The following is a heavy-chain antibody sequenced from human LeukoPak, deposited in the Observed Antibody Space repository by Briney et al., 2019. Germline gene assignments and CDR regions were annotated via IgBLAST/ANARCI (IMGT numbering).Heavy chain of an antibody. CDR2: IKQDGSEK. D-gene: IGHD6-13*01. V-gene: IGHV3-7*03. J-gene: IGHJ4*02. CDR3: ARSGSSIVGIAAVY. Sequence: GGSLRLPCAASGFTFSTSWMNWVRQAPGKGLEWVANIKQDGSEKYYVDSVKGRFTISRDNAKNSLYLQMNSLRAEDTAVYYCARSGSSIVGIAAVYWGQGTLVTVSS. CDR1: GFTFSTSW.